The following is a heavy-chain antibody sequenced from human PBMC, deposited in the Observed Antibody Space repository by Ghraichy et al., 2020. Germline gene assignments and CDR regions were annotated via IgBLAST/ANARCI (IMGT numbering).Heavy chain of an antibody. J-gene: IGHJ4*02. CDR1: GFTFSKYA. V-gene: IGHV3-23*01. CDR3: ARYYYETSGYVFGSGN. CDR2: ISGSGHNT. D-gene: IGHD3-22*01. Sequence: GGSLRLSCAVSGFTFSKYAMSWVRQAPGKGLEWVSAISGSGHNTYYADSVKGRFTISRDNSKNTLYLQMNSLRDEDTAVYYCARYYYETSGYVFGSGNWGQGTLVTVSS.